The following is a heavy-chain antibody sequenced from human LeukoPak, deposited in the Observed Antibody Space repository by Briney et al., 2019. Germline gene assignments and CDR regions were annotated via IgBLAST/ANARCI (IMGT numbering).Heavy chain of an antibody. Sequence: PGGSLRLSCAASGFTFDDYGMSWVRQAPGKGLEWVSGINWNGGSTGYADSVKGRFTISRDNANNSLYLQMNGLRAEDTALYYCARDYDSSGYSDAFDIWGQGTMVTVSS. D-gene: IGHD3-22*01. CDR2: INWNGGST. CDR3: ARDYDSSGYSDAFDI. V-gene: IGHV3-20*04. CDR1: GFTFDDYG. J-gene: IGHJ3*02.